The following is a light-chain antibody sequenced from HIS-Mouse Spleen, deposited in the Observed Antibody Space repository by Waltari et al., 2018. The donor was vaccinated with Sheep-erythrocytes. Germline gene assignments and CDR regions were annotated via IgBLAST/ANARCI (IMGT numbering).Light chain of an antibody. Sequence: QSALTQPAAVSGSPGQSITISCTGTSSDVGSYNLVSCYQQHPGKAPKLMIYEGSKRPSGVSNRFSGSKSGNTASLTISGLQAEDEADYYCSSYTSSSTEFGGGTKLTVL. CDR2: EGS. CDR1: SSDVGSYNL. V-gene: IGLV2-14*02. CDR3: SSYTSSSTE. J-gene: IGLJ3*02.